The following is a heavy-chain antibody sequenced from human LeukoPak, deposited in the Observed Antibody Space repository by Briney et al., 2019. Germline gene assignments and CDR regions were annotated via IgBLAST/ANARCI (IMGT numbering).Heavy chain of an antibody. Sequence: SETLSLTCTVSGGSISSYYWSWIRQPPGKGLEWIGYIYSSGGTNYNPSLKSRVTISVDTSKNQFSLKLSSVTAADTAVYYCARDRGYCSGGSCYRYYYYGMDVWGQGTTVTVSS. J-gene: IGHJ6*02. CDR3: ARDRGYCSGGSCYRYYYYGMDV. CDR2: IYSSGGT. CDR1: GGSISSYY. V-gene: IGHV4-59*01. D-gene: IGHD2-15*01.